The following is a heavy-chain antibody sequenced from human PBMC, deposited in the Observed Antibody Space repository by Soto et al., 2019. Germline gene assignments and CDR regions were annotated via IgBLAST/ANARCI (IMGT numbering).Heavy chain of an antibody. V-gene: IGHV4-34*01. J-gene: IGHJ6*02. CDR3: ARVLIRLYPNWYYDILTGYEIYYYGMDV. CDR2: INHSGST. D-gene: IGHD3-9*01. Sequence: PSETLSLTCAVYGGSFSGYYWSWIRRPPGKGLEWIGEINHSGSTNYNPSLKSRVTISVDTSKNQFSLKLSSVTAADTAVYYCARVLIRLYPNWYYDILTGYEIYYYGMDVWGQGTTVTVSS. CDR1: GGSFSGYY.